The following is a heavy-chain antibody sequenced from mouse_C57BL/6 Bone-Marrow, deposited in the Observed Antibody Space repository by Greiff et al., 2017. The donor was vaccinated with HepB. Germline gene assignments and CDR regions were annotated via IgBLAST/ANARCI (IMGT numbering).Heavy chain of an antibody. CDR1: GISITTGNYR. D-gene: IGHD1-1*01. V-gene: IGHV3-5*01. Sequence: EVQRVESGPGLVKPSQTVFLTCTVTGISITTGNYRWSWIRQFPGNKLVWIGYIYYSGTITYNPSLASRTTITSDTPKNQFFLEMNSLTAEDTATYYCARVDGYYFDYWGQGTTLTVSS. J-gene: IGHJ2*01. CDR2: IYYSGTI. CDR3: ARVDGYYFDY.